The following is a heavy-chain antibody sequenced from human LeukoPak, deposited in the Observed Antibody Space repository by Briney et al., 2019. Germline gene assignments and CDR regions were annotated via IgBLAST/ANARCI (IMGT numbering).Heavy chain of an antibody. V-gene: IGHV3-30*18. CDR2: ISYDGSNK. Sequence: GGSLRLSCAASGFTFSSYAMSWVRQAPGKGLEWVAVISYDGSNKYYADSVKGRFTISRDNSKNTLYLQMNSLRAEDTAVYYCAKGGSDFDYWGQGTLVTVSS. J-gene: IGHJ4*02. D-gene: IGHD3-10*01. CDR1: GFTFSSYA. CDR3: AKGGSDFDY.